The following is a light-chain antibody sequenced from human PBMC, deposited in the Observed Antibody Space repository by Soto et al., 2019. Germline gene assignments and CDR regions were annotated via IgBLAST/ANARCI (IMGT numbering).Light chain of an antibody. CDR3: QQRSNWPLT. V-gene: IGKV3-11*01. CDR2: DAS. CDR1: QSVSSY. Sequence: EIVLTQSPATLSLSPLERATLSCMASQSVSSYLAWYQQKPGQAPRLLIYDASNRATGIPARFSGSGSGTDFTLTISSLEPEDFAVYYCQQRSNWPLTFGGGTKVDIK. J-gene: IGKJ4*01.